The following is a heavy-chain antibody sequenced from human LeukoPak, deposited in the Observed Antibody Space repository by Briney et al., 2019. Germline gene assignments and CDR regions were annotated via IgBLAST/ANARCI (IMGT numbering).Heavy chain of an antibody. J-gene: IGHJ4*02. Sequence: ASVKVSCKASGYTFTGYYMHWVRQAPGQGLEWMGWINPNSGGTNYAQKFQGRVTMTRGTSISTAYMELSRLRSDDTAVYYCARGGTYYYDSSGYSDPFDYWGQGTLVTVSS. V-gene: IGHV1-2*02. CDR2: INPNSGGT. D-gene: IGHD3-22*01. CDR3: ARGGTYYYDSSGYSDPFDY. CDR1: GYTFTGYY.